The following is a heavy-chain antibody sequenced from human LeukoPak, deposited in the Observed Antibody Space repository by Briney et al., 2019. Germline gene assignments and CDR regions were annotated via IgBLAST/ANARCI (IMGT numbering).Heavy chain of an antibody. J-gene: IGHJ6*02. V-gene: IGHV3-53*01. Sequence: GGSLKLSCAASGFIVSSSYMSWVRQAPGKGLEWVSVIYSGGSTYYADSVKGRFTISRDNAKNSLYLQMNSLRAEDTAVYYCARVTKELRSSWYDYYYYYGMDVWGQGTTVTVSS. CDR1: GFIVSSSY. D-gene: IGHD6-13*01. CDR3: ARVTKELRSSWYDYYYYYGMDV. CDR2: IYSGGST.